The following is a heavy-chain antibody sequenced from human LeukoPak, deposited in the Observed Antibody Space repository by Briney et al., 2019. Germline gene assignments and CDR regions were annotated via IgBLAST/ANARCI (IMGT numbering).Heavy chain of an antibody. V-gene: IGHV3-66*01. CDR2: IYSGGST. D-gene: IGHD2-15*01. CDR3: ARACTGDSCYSDY. J-gene: IGHJ4*02. Sequence: PGGSLRLSCAASGFTVSSNYMSWGRQAPGKGVEWVSVIYSGGSTYYTDSVKGRVTISRDNSKNTLYLQINSLRAEDTAVYYCARACTGDSCYSDYWGQGTLVTVSS. CDR1: GFTVSSNY.